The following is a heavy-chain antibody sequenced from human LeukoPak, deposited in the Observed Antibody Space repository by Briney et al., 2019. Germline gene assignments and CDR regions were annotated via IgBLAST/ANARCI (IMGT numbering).Heavy chain of an antibody. D-gene: IGHD3-10*01. J-gene: IGHJ4*02. CDR3: ARLTTRPGRIRPLIMDF. Sequence: SETLSLTCTVSNGSISSDYWTWIRQPPGKGLEWIGYIYYSGSTRYNPSLESRATISLDTSRNQFSLKLTSMTAADTAVYYCARLTTRPGRIRPLIMDFWGQGTLVTVSS. CDR1: NGSISSDY. CDR2: IYYSGST. V-gene: IGHV4-59*01.